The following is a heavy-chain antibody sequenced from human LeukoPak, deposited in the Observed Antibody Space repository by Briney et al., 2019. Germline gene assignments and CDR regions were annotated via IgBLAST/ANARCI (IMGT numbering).Heavy chain of an antibody. CDR1: GFTFTSYW. J-gene: IGHJ2*01. Sequence: GGSLRLSCAASGFTFTSYWMSWVRQAPGKGLEWVANIKQDGSEKYYVDSVKGRFTISRDNAKNSLYLQMNSLRAEDTAVYYCARGEGEVGYWYFDLWGRGTLVTVSS. CDR3: ARGEGEVGYWYFDL. D-gene: IGHD3-16*01. V-gene: IGHV3-7*01. CDR2: IKQDGSEK.